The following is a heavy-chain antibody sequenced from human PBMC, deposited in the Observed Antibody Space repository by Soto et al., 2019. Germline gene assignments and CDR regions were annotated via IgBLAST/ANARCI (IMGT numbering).Heavy chain of an antibody. Sequence: PGGSLRLSCSASGFSANNNYMTWVRQAPGRRPEWVAVIYTRGTTHYADFATGRFTFSRDNSKNTLYLQMDSLRPEDTAVYYCAKLWGYYFESWGPGTLVTVS. V-gene: IGHV3-53*01. J-gene: IGHJ4*02. CDR1: GFSANNNY. CDR2: IYTRGTT. D-gene: IGHD2-21*01. CDR3: AKLWGYYFES.